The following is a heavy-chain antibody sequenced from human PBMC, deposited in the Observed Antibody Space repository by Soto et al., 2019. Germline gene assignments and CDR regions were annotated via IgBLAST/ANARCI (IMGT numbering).Heavy chain of an antibody. CDR3: ARDLYRDAYTRGYFAY. J-gene: IGHJ4*01. CDR1: GFSISRGYY. D-gene: IGHD1-26*01. V-gene: IGHV4-38-2*02. CDR2: TYYSGTT. Sequence: PSETLSLTGAVSGFSISRGYYWVWIRQPPGKGLEWIASTYYSGTTYYNPSLKSRVGISVDRSKNQLSLQLRAVTAADTAVYYCARDLYRDAYTRGYFAYWGHGALVTVSS.